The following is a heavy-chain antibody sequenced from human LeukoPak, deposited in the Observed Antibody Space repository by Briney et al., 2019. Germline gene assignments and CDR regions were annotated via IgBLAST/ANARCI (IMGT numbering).Heavy chain of an antibody. V-gene: IGHV3-48*03. D-gene: IGHD3-10*01. J-gene: IGHJ6*03. CDR3: ARDAGVTMVRGVIITSYYYYYMDV. CDR2: ISSSGATK. CDR1: GFTFSSYE. Sequence: GGSLRLSCAASGFTFSSYEMNWVRQAPGNGLEWISYISSSGATKYYTDSVKGRFTISRDNSKNTLYLQMGSLRAEDMAVYYCARDAGVTMVRGVIITSYYYYYMDVWGKGTTVTISS.